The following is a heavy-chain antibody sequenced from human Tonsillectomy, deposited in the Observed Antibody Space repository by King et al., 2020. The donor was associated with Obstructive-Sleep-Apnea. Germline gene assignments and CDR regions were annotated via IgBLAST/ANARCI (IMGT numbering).Heavy chain of an antibody. V-gene: IGHV3-30*02. D-gene: IGHD3-9*01. CDR1: GFTFSSYG. Sequence: MQLVQSGGGVVQPGGSLRLSCTASGFTFSSYGMHWFRQAPGKGLEWVAFIRYDGSNEYCADSVKGRFTISRDNSKNTLYLQMNSLSAEDTAVYYCAKDRGDYDILTGYFHWGQGTLVTVSS. J-gene: IGHJ4*02. CDR2: IRYDGSNE. CDR3: AKDRGDYDILTGYFH.